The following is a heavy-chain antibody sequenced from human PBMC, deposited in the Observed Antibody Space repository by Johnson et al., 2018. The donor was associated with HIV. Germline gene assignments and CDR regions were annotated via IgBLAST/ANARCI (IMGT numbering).Heavy chain of an antibody. V-gene: IGHV3-74*01. J-gene: IGHJ3*02. D-gene: IGHD3-10*01. CDR2: INSDGSST. CDR3: ARVQLLADDVFNI. Sequence: MQLVESGGDLVQPGGSLRLSCVGSGFTFSTNWMHWVRKAPGKGLVWVSRINSDGSSTSYADSVKGRFTISRDNAKNTLYLQMDSLGAEDTAVYYCARVQLLADDVFNIWGQGTMVTVSS. CDR1: GFTFSTNW.